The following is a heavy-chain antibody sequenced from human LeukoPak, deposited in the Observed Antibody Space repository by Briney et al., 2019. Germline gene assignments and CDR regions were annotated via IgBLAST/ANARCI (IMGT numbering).Heavy chain of an antibody. CDR2: IKQDGSEE. CDR3: ARDVGIGSSWTGYFQH. Sequence: GGSLRLSCAASGFTFNSYWMSWVRQPPGKGLEWVANIKQDGSEEYYVDSVKGRFTISRDNAKNSLILQMNSLRAEDTAVYYCARDVGIGSSWTGYFQHWGQGTLVTVSS. V-gene: IGHV3-7*01. D-gene: IGHD6-13*01. J-gene: IGHJ1*01. CDR1: GFTFNSYW.